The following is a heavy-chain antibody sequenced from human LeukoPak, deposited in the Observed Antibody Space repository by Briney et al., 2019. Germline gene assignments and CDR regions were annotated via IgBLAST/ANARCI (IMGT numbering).Heavy chain of an antibody. J-gene: IGHJ4*02. CDR1: GFTFSSYG. Sequence: PGGSLRLSCAASGFTFSSYGMHWVRQAPGKGLEWVAVISYDGSNKYYADSVKGRFTISRDNSKNTLYLQMNSLRAEDTAVYYCAKGSSYYDILTGYYGFDYWGQGTLVTVSS. V-gene: IGHV3-30*18. D-gene: IGHD3-9*01. CDR3: AKGSSYYDILTGYYGFDY. CDR2: ISYDGSNK.